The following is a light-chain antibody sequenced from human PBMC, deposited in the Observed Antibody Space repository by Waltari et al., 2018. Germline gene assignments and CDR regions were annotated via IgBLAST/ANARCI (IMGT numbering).Light chain of an antibody. CDR1: QTISSW. V-gene: IGKV1-5*03. CDR3: QQYNSYPYT. J-gene: IGKJ2*01. CDR2: WAS. Sequence: DIQMTQSPSTLSASVGDRDTITCRASQTISSWLAWYQQKPGKAPNLLIYWASRLESGVPSRFSGSGSGTEFTLTVRNLQPDDYATYYCQQYNSYPYTFGQGTKLEIK.